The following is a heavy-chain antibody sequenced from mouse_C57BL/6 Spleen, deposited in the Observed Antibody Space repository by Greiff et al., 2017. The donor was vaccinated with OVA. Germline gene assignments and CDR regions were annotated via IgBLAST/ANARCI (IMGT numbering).Heavy chain of an antibody. J-gene: IGHJ4*01. Sequence: QVQLQQPGAELVRPGSSVKLSCKASGYTFTSYWMHWVKQRPIQGLEWIGNIDPSDSETHYNQKFKDKATLTVDKSSSTAYMQRSSLTSEDSAVYYCARGITTVVAPDAMDYWGQGTSVTVSS. CDR2: IDPSDSET. CDR1: GYTFTSYW. CDR3: ARGITTVVAPDAMDY. D-gene: IGHD1-1*01. V-gene: IGHV1-52*01.